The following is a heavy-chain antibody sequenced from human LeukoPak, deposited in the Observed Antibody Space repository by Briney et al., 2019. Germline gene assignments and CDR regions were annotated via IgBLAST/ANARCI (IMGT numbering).Heavy chain of an antibody. D-gene: IGHD6-19*01. J-gene: IGHJ4*02. CDR3: ARDTQWLVRWLDY. CDR2: NSAYNGNT. Sequence: VASAKVSCKASGYTFTSYGISWGRQAPGQRLEWMGWNSAYNGNTNYAQKLQGRVTMTTDTSTSTAYMELRSLRSDDTAVYYCARDTQWLVRWLDYWGQGTLVTVSS. CDR1: GYTFTSYG. V-gene: IGHV1-18*01.